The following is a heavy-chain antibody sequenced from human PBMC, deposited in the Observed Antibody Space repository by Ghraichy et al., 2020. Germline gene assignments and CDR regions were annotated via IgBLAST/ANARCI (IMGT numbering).Heavy chain of an antibody. CDR1: GFTFSSYA. D-gene: IGHD3-3*01. V-gene: IGHV3-23*01. Sequence: GGSLRLSCAASGFTFSSYAMSWVRQAPGKGLEWVSAISGSGGSTYYADSVKGRFTISRDNSKNTLYLQMNSLRAEDTAVYYCAKNPPGGSGYRMYYFDYWGQGTLVTVSS. CDR3: AKNPPGGSGYRMYYFDY. J-gene: IGHJ4*02. CDR2: ISGSGGST.